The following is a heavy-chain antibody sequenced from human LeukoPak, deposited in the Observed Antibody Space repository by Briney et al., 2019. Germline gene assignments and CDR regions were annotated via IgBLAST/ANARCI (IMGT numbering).Heavy chain of an antibody. V-gene: IGHV3-53*01. CDR3: ASDYGDTSC. J-gene: IGHJ4*02. D-gene: IGHD4-17*01. CDR2: IFSGGST. CDR1: GFTFGNYA. Sequence: AGGSLRLSCAASGFTFGNYAVSWVRQAPGKGLEWVSVIFSGGSTYYADSVKGRFIISRDNSKNTLYLQMNSLRAEDTAVYYCASDYGDTSCWGQGTLVTVSS.